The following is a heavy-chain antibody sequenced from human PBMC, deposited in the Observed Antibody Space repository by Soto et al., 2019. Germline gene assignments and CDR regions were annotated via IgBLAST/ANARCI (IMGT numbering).Heavy chain of an antibody. J-gene: IGHJ6*03. CDR3: ARGSIIMVRGAKSPAPMDV. CDR2: INYSGST. D-gene: IGHD3-10*01. CDR1: GGSFSGYG. V-gene: IGHV4-34*01. Sequence: SETLSLTCAVYGGSFSGYGWNWIRQSPGKGLEWIGEINYSGSTNYNPSLKSRVTISVDTSKNHFSLNLTSVTAADTAVYYCARGSIIMVRGAKSPAPMDVWGKGTTVTVSS.